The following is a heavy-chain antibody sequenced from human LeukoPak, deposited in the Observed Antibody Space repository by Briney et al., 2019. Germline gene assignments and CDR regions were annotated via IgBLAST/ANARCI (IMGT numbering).Heavy chain of an antibody. CDR3: AALMTTVTTEENWFDP. D-gene: IGHD4-11*01. V-gene: IGHV1-69*05. J-gene: IGHJ5*02. CDR2: IIPIFGTA. Sequence: GASVKVSCKASGGTFISYAISWVRQAPGQGLEWMGGIIPIFGTANYAQKFQGRVTITTDESTSTAYMELSSLRSEDTAVYYCAALMTTVTTEENWFDPWGQGTLVTVSS. CDR1: GGTFISYA.